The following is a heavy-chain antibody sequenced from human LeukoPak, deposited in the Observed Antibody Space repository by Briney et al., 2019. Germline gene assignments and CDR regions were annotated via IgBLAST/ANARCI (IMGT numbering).Heavy chain of an antibody. Sequence: SVKVPCKASGGTFSSYAISWVRQAPGQGLEWTGRIIPIFGTANYAQKFQGRVTITTDESTSTAYMELSSLRSEDTAVYYCAVWYYGSGSYYTPPDYWGQGTLVTVSS. CDR1: GGTFSSYA. J-gene: IGHJ4*02. CDR2: IIPIFGTA. CDR3: AVWYYGSGSYYTPPDY. V-gene: IGHV1-69*05. D-gene: IGHD3-10*01.